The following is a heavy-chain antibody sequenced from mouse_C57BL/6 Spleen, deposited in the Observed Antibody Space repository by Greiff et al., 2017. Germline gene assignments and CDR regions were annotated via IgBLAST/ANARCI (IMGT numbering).Heavy chain of an antibody. CDR2: IYPGDGDT. CDR3: ARHLYYYGSSPWYFDV. Sequence: QVQLKESGAELVKPGASVKISCKASGYAFSSYWMNWVKQRPGKGLEWIGQIYPGDGDTNYNGKFKGKATLTADKSSSTAYMQLSSLTSEDSAVYFCARHLYYYGSSPWYFDVWGTGTTVTVSS. V-gene: IGHV1-80*01. D-gene: IGHD1-1*01. CDR1: GYAFSSYW. J-gene: IGHJ1*03.